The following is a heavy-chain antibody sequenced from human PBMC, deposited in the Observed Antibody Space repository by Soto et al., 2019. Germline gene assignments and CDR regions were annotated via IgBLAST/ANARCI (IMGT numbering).Heavy chain of an antibody. V-gene: IGHV3-66*01. CDR1: GFTVSSNY. Sequence: GGSLRLSCAASGFTVSSNYMSWVRQAPGKGLEWVSVIYSGGSTYYADSVKGRFTISRDNSKNTLYLQMNSLRAEDTAVYYCARDAFGGVIVRWGQGTLVTVSS. CDR3: ARDAFGGVIVR. D-gene: IGHD3-16*02. CDR2: IYSGGST. J-gene: IGHJ4*02.